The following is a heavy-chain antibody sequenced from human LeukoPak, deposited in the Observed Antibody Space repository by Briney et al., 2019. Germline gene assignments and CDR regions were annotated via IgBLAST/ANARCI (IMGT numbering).Heavy chain of an antibody. D-gene: IGHD3-3*01. CDR3: AKDYYDFWSGHSTLGSFDY. J-gene: IGHJ4*02. CDR2: IWYGGSNK. CDR1: GFTFSSYG. V-gene: IGHV3-30*02. Sequence: PGGSLRLSCAASGFTFSSYGMHWVRQAPGKGLEWVAVIWYGGSNKYYADSVKGRFTISRDNSKNTLYLQMNSLRAEDTAVYYCAKDYYDFWSGHSTLGSFDYWGQGTLVTVSS.